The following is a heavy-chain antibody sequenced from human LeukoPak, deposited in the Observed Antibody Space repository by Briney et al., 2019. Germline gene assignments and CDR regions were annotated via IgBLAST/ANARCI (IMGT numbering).Heavy chain of an antibody. D-gene: IGHD3-10*01. J-gene: IGHJ4*02. V-gene: IGHV4-59*08. CDR2: IYYSGST. CDR3: ARLIHRGFGELFSYPYYFDY. Sequence: KTSETLSLTCTVSGGSISSYYWSWIRQPPGKGLEWIEYIYYSGSTNYNPSLKSRVTISVDTSKDQFSLKLSSVTAADTAVYYCARLIHRGFGELFSYPYYFDYWGQGTLVTVSS. CDR1: GGSISSYY.